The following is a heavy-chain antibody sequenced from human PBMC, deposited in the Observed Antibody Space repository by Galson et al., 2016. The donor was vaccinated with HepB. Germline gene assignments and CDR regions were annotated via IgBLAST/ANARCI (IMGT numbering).Heavy chain of an antibody. J-gene: IGHJ4*02. Sequence: SLRLSCAASGFTFSTYAMSWVRQAPGKGLEWVSVISGSGGSTKYTDSVKGRFTYSRDNSKNTLYLQMNSLRVEDTAVYYCAKHLRHQSDDLWRGYHPPIDSWGQGTLVTVSS. V-gene: IGHV3-23*01. D-gene: IGHD3-3*01. CDR3: AKHLRHQSDDLWRGYHPPIDS. CDR2: ISGSGGST. CDR1: GFTFSTYA.